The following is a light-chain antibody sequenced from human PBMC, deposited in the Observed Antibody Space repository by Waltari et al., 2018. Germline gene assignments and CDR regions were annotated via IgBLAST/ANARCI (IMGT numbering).Light chain of an antibody. CDR1: SSDVGVYNY. V-gene: IGLV2-14*01. CDR2: DVS. Sequence: QSALTQPASVSGSPGQSSTISCTGTSSDVGVYNYVSWDQQPPGKAPKLMIYDVSNRPSRVSNPFSGSKSGTTASLTVSGLQAEDEADYYCSSYTSSRVFGGGTKLTVL. CDR3: SSYTSSRV. J-gene: IGLJ3*02.